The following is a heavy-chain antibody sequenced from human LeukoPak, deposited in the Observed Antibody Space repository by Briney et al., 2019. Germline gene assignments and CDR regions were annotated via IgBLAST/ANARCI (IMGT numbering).Heavy chain of an antibody. D-gene: IGHD1-1*01. CDR1: GDSISSYY. J-gene: IGHJ3*02. Sequence: SETLSLTCIVSGDSISSYYWSWIRQHPGKGLEWIGYIYYSGSTYYNPSLKSRVTISVDTSKNQFSLKLSSVTAADTAVYYCARDLGPHTTGPSRPGHAFEIWGQGTMVTVSS. V-gene: IGHV4-31*03. CDR3: ARDLGPHTTGPSRPGHAFEI. CDR2: IYYSGST.